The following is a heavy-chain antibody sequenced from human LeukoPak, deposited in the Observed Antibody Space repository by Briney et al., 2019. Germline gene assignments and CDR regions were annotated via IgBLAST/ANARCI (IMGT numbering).Heavy chain of an antibody. Sequence: PGGSQTLFCAPSGYSHSDYYMSWPRQAPGKGLEWVSYISSSGSTIHYADSVKGRFTISRDNAKNSLYLQVNSLRADDTAVYYCARAKKYLYGSGSFGFDYWGQGTLVAVSS. CDR3: ARAKKYLYGSGSFGFDY. J-gene: IGHJ4*02. D-gene: IGHD3-10*01. CDR1: GYSHSDYY. CDR2: ISSSGSTI. V-gene: IGHV3-11*01.